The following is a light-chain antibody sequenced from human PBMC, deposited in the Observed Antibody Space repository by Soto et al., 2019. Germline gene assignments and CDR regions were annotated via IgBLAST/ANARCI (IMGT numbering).Light chain of an antibody. Sequence: DIQMTQSPSTLSASVGDRVTITCRASQTISSWLAWYQQKPGKAPKLLIYAASTLESGVSSRFSGRGSGTEFTLTISSLQPEDFATYYCQQSYRTPWTFGQGTKVEIK. V-gene: IGKV1-5*01. CDR3: QQSYRTPWT. J-gene: IGKJ1*01. CDR2: AAS. CDR1: QTISSW.